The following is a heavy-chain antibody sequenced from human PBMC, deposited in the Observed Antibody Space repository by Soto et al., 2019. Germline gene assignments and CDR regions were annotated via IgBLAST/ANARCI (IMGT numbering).Heavy chain of an antibody. D-gene: IGHD2-15*01. J-gene: IGHJ5*02. Sequence: VASVKVSCKASGYTFTGYYMHWVRQAPGQGLEWMGWINPNSGGTNYAQKFQGWVTMTRDTSISTAYMELSRLRSDDTAVYYCARGSLAVVTENWFDPWGQGTLVTVSS. CDR1: GYTFTGYY. CDR3: ARGSLAVVTENWFDP. CDR2: INPNSGGT. V-gene: IGHV1-2*04.